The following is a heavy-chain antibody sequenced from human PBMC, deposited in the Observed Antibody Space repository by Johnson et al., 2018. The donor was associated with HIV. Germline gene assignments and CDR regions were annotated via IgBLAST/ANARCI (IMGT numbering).Heavy chain of an antibody. D-gene: IGHD1-26*01. CDR2: ISYDGSNK. CDR1: GFTFYSYG. CDR3: AKDPGGGSYPNDAFDI. V-gene: IGHV3-30*18. Sequence: QVQLVESGGGVVQPGRSLRLSCAASGFTFYSYGMHWVRQAPGKGLEWVAVISYDGSNKYYADSLKGRFTTSRDNSKNTLYLQMNSLRAEETAVYYCAKDPGGGSYPNDAFDIWGQGTMVTVSS. J-gene: IGHJ3*02.